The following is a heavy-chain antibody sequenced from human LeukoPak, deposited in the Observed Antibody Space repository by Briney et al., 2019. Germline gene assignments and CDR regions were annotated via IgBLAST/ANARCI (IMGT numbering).Heavy chain of an antibody. D-gene: IGHD1-14*01. J-gene: IGHJ4*02. CDR3: ARGTEPAVWVY. CDR1: GGSISSYY. Sequence: PSETLSLTCAVSGGSISSYYWSWIRQPPGKGLEWIGYIYYSGSTNYNPSLKSRVTISVDTSKNQFSLKLSSVTAADTAVYYCARGTEPAVWVYWGQGTLVTVSS. CDR2: IYYSGST. V-gene: IGHV4-59*01.